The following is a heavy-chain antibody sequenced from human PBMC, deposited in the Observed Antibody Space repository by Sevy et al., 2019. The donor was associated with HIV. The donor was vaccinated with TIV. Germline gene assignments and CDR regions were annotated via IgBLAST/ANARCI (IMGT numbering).Heavy chain of an antibody. V-gene: IGHV1-69*13. J-gene: IGHJ4*02. Sequence: ASVKVSCKASGGTFNSYVVSWVRQAPGQGLEWMGEITPILGTTHYAQKFKGRVTITADESTNTVYMELRSLKSEDTAVYYCARDLPPSATTVAHFDYWGQGTLVTVSS. CDR2: ITPILGTT. CDR3: ARDLPPSATTVAHFDY. CDR1: GGTFNSYV. D-gene: IGHD4-17*01.